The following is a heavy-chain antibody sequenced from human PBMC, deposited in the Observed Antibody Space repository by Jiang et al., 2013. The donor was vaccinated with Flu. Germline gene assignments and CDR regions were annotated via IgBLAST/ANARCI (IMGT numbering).Heavy chain of an antibody. D-gene: IGHD4-23*01. CDR3: ARYGGDSVWYFNL. Sequence: LLKPSETPSLTCAVYGGSLSGYYWTWLRRPPGKGLEWLGEINHSGSTIYNPSLKSRVVISLDTSKNQFSLNLSSVTAADMAMYYCARYGGDSVWYFNLWGRGTLVTVSS. CDR2: INHSGST. V-gene: IGHV4-34*01. J-gene: IGHJ2*01. CDR1: GGSLSGYY.